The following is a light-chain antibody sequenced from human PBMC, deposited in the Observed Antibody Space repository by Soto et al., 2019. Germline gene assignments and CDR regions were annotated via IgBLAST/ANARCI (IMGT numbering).Light chain of an antibody. CDR3: QQTTTLPLT. CDR1: QGVSTW. V-gene: IGKV1D-12*01. Sequence: DIQMTQSPYSVSASVGDRVTITCRASQGVSTWLAWYQQKPGKAPNLLIYTASSLQSGVPSRFSGSGSGTDFTVTISSLQPEDCATDYFQQTTTLPLTFGGGTKVEI. J-gene: IGKJ4*01. CDR2: TAS.